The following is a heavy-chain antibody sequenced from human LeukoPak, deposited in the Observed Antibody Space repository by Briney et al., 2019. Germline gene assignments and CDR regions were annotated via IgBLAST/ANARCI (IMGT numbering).Heavy chain of an antibody. CDR1: GITVSRNH. V-gene: IGHV3-66*02. CDR3: AREATAPRPFSTDYYYYMDV. Sequence: GGSLRLSCAASGITVSRNHMSWVRQAPGKGLEWVSGIYSGGSTFDADSVKGRFTSSRDTSKNTFYLQMNSLRVEDTAVYYCAREATAPRPFSTDYYYYMDVWGKGTTVTVSS. D-gene: IGHD6-6*01. CDR2: IYSGGST. J-gene: IGHJ6*03.